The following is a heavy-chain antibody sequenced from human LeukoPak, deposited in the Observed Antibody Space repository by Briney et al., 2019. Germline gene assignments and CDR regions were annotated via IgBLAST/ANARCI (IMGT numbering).Heavy chain of an antibody. D-gene: IGHD5-12*01. CDR2: INHSGST. J-gene: IGHJ4*02. CDR3: ARERGYSGYDGYFDY. V-gene: IGHV4-34*01. CDR1: GGSFSGYY. Sequence: PSETLSLTCAVYGGSFSGYYWRWIRQPPGKGLEWVGEINHSGSTNYNPSLKSRVTISVDTSKNQFSLKLSSVTAADTDVYYCARERGYSGYDGYFDYWGQGTLVTVSS.